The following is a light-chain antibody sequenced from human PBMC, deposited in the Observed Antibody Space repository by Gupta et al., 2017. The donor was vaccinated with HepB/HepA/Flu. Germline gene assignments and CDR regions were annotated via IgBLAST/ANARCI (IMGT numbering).Light chain of an antibody. CDR1: QGIRND. V-gene: IGKV1-17*01. Sequence: DIQMNQSPSSLSSSVGDRVTITCRARQGIRNDLGWYQQKPGKAPKRLIYAASRRKSGVPSRFSGSGSGTEFTLTISSRQPEDFATYYCRHQNSSPKTFGQGTKVEIK. CDR3: RHQNSSPKT. CDR2: AAS. J-gene: IGKJ1*01.